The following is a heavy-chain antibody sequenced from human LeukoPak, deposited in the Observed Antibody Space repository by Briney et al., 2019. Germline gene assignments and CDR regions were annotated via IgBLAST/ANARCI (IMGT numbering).Heavy chain of an antibody. CDR3: ARWVPVAGTDY. J-gene: IGHJ4*02. CDR1: GFTFSSYG. D-gene: IGHD6-19*01. Sequence: GGSLRLSCAASGFTFSSYGMHWVRQAPGKGLEWVAVIWYDGSNKYYADSVKGRFTISRDNSKNTLYLQMNSLRAEDTAVYYCARWVPVAGTDYCGQGTLVTVSS. CDR2: IWYDGSNK. V-gene: IGHV3-33*01.